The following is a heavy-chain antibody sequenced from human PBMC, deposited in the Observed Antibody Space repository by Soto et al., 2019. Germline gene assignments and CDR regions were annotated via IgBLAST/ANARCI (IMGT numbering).Heavy chain of an antibody. CDR2: ITGNGDTT. J-gene: IGHJ5*02. CDR3: TRKFGGLRSWFDP. D-gene: IGHD2-15*01. Sequence: VGSLRLSCAGSGFTFINTGMSWVRQAPGQGLEWVSAITGNGDTTYYADSVKGRFTISRDKSKNQFSLNLTSVTDADTAIYYCTRKFGGLRSWFDPWGQGTLVTVSS. V-gene: IGHV3-23*01. CDR1: GFTFINTG.